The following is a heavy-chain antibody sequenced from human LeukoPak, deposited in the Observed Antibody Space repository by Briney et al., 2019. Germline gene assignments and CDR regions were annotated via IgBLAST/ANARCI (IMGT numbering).Heavy chain of an antibody. CDR1: GFTFSNYG. Sequence: GGSLTLSCPACGFTFSNYGMHGDRQAPGQGMEVVAVIAYDGSNKYYADSVKGRVTISRDNSKNTVYLQMNSLRAEDTAVFYCAKDMGYCSSTSCPLFDYWGQGTLVTVSS. V-gene: IGHV3-30*18. CDR2: IAYDGSNK. J-gene: IGHJ4*02. CDR3: AKDMGYCSSTSCPLFDY. D-gene: IGHD2-2*01.